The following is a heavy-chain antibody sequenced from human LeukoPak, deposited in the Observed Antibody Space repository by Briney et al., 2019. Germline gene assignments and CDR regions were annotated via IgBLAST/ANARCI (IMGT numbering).Heavy chain of an antibody. D-gene: IGHD3-10*01. V-gene: IGHV4-61*02. Sequence: SETLSLTCTVSGDSISSGDYYWSWIRQPAGKGLEWIGRISSSGSTNYNPSLKSRVTISVDTSKSQFSLKLSSVTAADTAIYYCARGGYYGSGNDFRFDPWGQGTLVTVSS. J-gene: IGHJ5*02. CDR3: ARGGYYGSGNDFRFDP. CDR1: GDSISSGDYY. CDR2: ISSSGST.